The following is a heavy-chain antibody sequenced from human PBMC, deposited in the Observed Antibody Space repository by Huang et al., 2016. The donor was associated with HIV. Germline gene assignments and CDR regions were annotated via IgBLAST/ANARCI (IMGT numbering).Heavy chain of an antibody. J-gene: IGHJ6*02. V-gene: IGHV4-34*02. CDR2: VKDSGAT. CDR3: ARQWTILEWLLGLDV. D-gene: IGHD3-3*01. CDR1: GGSFTGNY. Sequence: QMQLQQRGAGLLKPSETLSLTCGVSGGSFTGNYLTWIRQAPGKGREGIGEVKDSGATNYNPSLNGRVTISLDKSNRELSLNLRSVTAADTAVYYCARQWTILEWLLGLDVWGQGTTVIVSS.